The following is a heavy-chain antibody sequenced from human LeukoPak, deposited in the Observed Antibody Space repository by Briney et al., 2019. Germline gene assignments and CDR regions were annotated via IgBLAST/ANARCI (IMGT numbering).Heavy chain of an antibody. CDR2: ISSSSSPI. J-gene: IGHJ4*02. Sequence: PGGSLRLSCAASGFTLSNYNMNWVRQAPGKGLEWVSYISSSSSPIYYADSVKGRFTISRDNSKNTLYLQMNSLRAEDTAVYYCARENEGPLDYWGQGTLVTVSS. V-gene: IGHV3-48*01. CDR1: GFTLSNYN. CDR3: ARENEGPLDY.